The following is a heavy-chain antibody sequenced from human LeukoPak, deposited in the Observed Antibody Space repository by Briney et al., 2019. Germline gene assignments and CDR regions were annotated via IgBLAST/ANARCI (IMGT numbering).Heavy chain of an antibody. CDR3: ASGYTYYYYYMDV. CDR2: INSDGSST. J-gene: IGHJ6*03. V-gene: IGHV3-74*01. D-gene: IGHD5-12*01. CDR1: GFTFSSYW. Sequence: RGSLRLSCAASGFTFSSYWMHWVRQAPGKGLVWVSRINSDGSSTSYADSVKGRFTISRDSAKNTLYLQMNSLRAEDTAVYYCASGYTYYYYYMDVWGKGTTVTVSS.